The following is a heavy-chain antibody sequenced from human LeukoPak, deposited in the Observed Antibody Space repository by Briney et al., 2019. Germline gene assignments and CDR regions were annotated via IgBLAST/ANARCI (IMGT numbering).Heavy chain of an antibody. Sequence: GGSLRLSCAASGFAFSSYAISWVRQAPGKGLEWVSAISGSGGNTYYADSVKGRFTISRDNSKNTLYLLMNSLRAEDTAVYYCAKASRSSGSSRPFDYWGQGTLVTVSS. CDR2: ISGSGGNT. V-gene: IGHV3-23*01. D-gene: IGHD1-26*01. CDR1: GFAFSSYA. CDR3: AKASRSSGSSRPFDY. J-gene: IGHJ4*02.